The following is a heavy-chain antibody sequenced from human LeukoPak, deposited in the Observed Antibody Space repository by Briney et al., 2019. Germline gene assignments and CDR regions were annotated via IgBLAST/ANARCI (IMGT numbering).Heavy chain of an antibody. CDR3: ASAYSSSWLGDAFDI. CDR2: ISSSGSTI. J-gene: IGHJ3*02. Sequence: GGSLRLSCAASGCTFSSYEMNWVRQAPGKGLEWVSYISSSGSTIYYADSVKGRFTISRDNAKDSLYLQMNSLRAEDTAVYYCASAYSSSWLGDAFDIWGQGTMVTVSS. V-gene: IGHV3-48*03. D-gene: IGHD6-13*01. CDR1: GCTFSSYE.